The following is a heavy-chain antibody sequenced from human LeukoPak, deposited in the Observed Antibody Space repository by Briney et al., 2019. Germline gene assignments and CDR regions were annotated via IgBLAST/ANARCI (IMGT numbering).Heavy chain of an antibody. CDR3: ARDLNGSGKFYNGALDY. D-gene: IGHD3-10*01. J-gene: IGHJ4*02. Sequence: GASVKVSCKASGYTFTGYYMHWVRQAPGQGLEWMGWINPNNGGVHYAQKFQGRVTMTRDTSISTAYMEVTRLRSDDTAVYYCARDLNGSGKFYNGALDYWGQGTLVTVSS. V-gene: IGHV1-2*02. CDR1: GYTFTGYY. CDR2: INPNNGGV.